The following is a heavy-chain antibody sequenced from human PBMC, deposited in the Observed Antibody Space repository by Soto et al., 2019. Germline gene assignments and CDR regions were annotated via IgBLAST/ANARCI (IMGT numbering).Heavy chain of an antibody. CDR1: GFTFSSYG. V-gene: IGHV3-30*18. Sequence: GGSLRLSCAASGFTFSSYGMHWVRQAPGKGLEWVAVISYDGSNKYYADSVKGRFTISRDNSKNTLYLQMNSLRAEDTAVYYCAKVGTIFGVVSSGLSYYGMVVWGQGTTVTV. CDR2: ISYDGSNK. D-gene: IGHD3-3*01. CDR3: AKVGTIFGVVSSGLSYYGMVV. J-gene: IGHJ6*02.